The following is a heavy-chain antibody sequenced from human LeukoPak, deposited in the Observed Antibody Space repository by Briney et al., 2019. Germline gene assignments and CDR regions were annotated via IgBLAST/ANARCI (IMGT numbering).Heavy chain of an antibody. J-gene: IGHJ6*03. V-gene: IGHV1-18*01. D-gene: IGHD5-18*01. CDR3: AREGLPRYYYYMDV. CDR1: GYTFTNYG. CDR2: ISGYNGNT. Sequence: GASVKVSCKASGYTFTNYGISWVRQAPGQGLEWMGWISGYNGNTNYAQKLRGRVTMTTDTSTSTAYMELRSLRSDDTAIYYCAREGLPRYYYYMDVWGKGTTVTVSS.